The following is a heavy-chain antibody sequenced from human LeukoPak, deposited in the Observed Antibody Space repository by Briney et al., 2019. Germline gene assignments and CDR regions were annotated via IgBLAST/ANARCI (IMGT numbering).Heavy chain of an antibody. CDR3: AGPDSSGYYYGGLAFDY. CDR1: GFTFSSYA. CDR2: ISYDGSNK. V-gene: IGHV3-30-3*01. Sequence: PGRSLRLSCAASGFTFSSYAMHWVRQAPGKGLEWVAVISYDGSNKYYADSVKGRFTISRDNSKNTLYPQMNSLRAEDTAVYYCAGPDSSGYYYGGLAFDYWGQGTLVTVSS. J-gene: IGHJ4*02. D-gene: IGHD3-22*01.